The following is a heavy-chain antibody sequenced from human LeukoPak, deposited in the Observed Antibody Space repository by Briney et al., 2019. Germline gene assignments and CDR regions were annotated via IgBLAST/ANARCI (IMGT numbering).Heavy chain of an antibody. J-gene: IGHJ4*02. CDR1: GDSVSSNSVI. CDR3: ARDPYSSGWSGGRFDY. V-gene: IGHV6-1*01. CDR2: TYHRSKWHD. Sequence: SQTLSLTCAISGDSVSSNSVIWNWIRQSPSRGLEWLGRTYHRSKWHDDYALTVKSRITINRDTSKNQFSLQLNSVSPEDTAVYYCARDPYSSGWSGGRFDYWGQGILINVSS. D-gene: IGHD6-19*01.